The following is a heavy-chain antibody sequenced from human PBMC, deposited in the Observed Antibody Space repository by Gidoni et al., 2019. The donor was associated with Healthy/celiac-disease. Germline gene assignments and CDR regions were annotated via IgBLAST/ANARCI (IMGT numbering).Heavy chain of an antibody. CDR3: ANERGSQYST. D-gene: IGHD6-13*01. Sequence: EVQLLESGGGLVQPGGSLRLSCAASGFTFSSYAMNWVRQAPGKGLEWVSAISGSGGNTYYADSVKGRFTISRDNPKNTLYLQMNSLRADDTAVYYCANERGSQYSTWGQGTLVTVSS. CDR1: GFTFSSYA. J-gene: IGHJ4*02. CDR2: ISGSGGNT. V-gene: IGHV3-23*01.